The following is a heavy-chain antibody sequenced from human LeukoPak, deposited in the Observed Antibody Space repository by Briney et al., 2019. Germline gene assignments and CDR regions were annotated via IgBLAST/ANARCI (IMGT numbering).Heavy chain of an antibody. J-gene: IGHJ6*03. CDR3: ARGARDGYSPWYYYYYMDV. Sequence: ASVKVSCKASGGTFSSYAISWVRQAPGQGLEWMGGIIPIFGTANYAQKFQGRVTITTDESTSTAYMELSSLRSEDTAVYYCARGARDGYSPWYYYYYMDVWGKGTTVTVSS. D-gene: IGHD5-24*01. CDR2: IIPIFGTA. CDR1: GGTFSSYA. V-gene: IGHV1-69*05.